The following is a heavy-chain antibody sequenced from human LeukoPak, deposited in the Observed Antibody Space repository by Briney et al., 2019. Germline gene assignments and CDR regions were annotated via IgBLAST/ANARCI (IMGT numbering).Heavy chain of an antibody. Sequence: KPGESLRLSCAASGFTFSRYTMNWVRQAPEKGLEWVSSISSSSSYIYYADSVKGRFTTSRHNAKNSLYLQMNSLRAEDRAVYYCARDLEEHCSGGSCSLFDYWGQGTLVTVSS. J-gene: IGHJ4*02. V-gene: IGHV3-21*01. D-gene: IGHD2-15*01. CDR3: ARDLEEHCSGGSCSLFDY. CDR1: GFTFSRYT. CDR2: ISSSSSYI.